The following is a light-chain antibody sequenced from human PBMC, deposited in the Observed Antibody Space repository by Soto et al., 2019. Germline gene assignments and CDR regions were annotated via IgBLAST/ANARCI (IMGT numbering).Light chain of an antibody. CDR1: SGSVSTSYY. J-gene: IGLJ1*01. CDR2: STN. Sequence: QTVVTQEPSFSVSPGGTVTLTCGLSSGSVSTSYYPSWYHQTPGQAPRTLISSTNTRSSGVPDRCSGSILGNKAALTITGAQADDESDYSCVLYMGSGIFVVGTGTKRTVL. V-gene: IGLV8-61*01. CDR3: VLYMGSGIFV.